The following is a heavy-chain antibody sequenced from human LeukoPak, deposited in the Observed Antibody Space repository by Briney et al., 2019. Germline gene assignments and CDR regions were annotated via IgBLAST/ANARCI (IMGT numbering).Heavy chain of an antibody. Sequence: GGSLRLSCAASGFTFSSFAMSWVRQAPGKGPVWVSRINSDGSSTSYADSVKGRFTISRDNAKNTLYLQMNSLRAEDTAVYYCVVLGSAHHTPDYWGQGTLVTVSS. CDR2: INSDGSST. CDR1: GFTFSSFA. V-gene: IGHV3-74*01. J-gene: IGHJ4*02. CDR3: VVLGSAHHTPDY. D-gene: IGHD3-16*01.